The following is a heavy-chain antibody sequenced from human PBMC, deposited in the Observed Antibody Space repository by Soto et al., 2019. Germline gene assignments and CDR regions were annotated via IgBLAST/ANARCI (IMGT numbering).Heavy chain of an antibody. CDR1: RFTFSNSA. V-gene: IGHV3-23*04. Sequence: EVQLVESGGDLVQPGGSPRLSCTTSRFTFSNSAMSWVRQAPGKGLEWVSTIKSSDGGAYYGDSVKGRFTISRDNPKNTLYLQMNSLRAEDTAVYYCAKALGSLDPFDIWGQGTMVTVSS. CDR3: AKALGSLDPFDI. D-gene: IGHD3-16*01. CDR2: IKSSDGGA. J-gene: IGHJ3*02.